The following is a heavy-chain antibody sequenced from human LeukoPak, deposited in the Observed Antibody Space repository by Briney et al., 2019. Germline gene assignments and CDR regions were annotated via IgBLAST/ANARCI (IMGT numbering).Heavy chain of an antibody. D-gene: IGHD3-9*01. V-gene: IGHV3-23*01. J-gene: IGHJ2*01. Sequence: GGSLRLSCAASGFTYTNYAMNWVRQAPEKGLEWVSAISGSGGSTYYADSVKGRFTISRDNSKNTLYLQMNSLRAEDTAVYYCATQGYDILTGLDWYFDLWGRGTLVTVSS. CDR1: GFTYTNYA. CDR2: ISGSGGST. CDR3: ATQGYDILTGLDWYFDL.